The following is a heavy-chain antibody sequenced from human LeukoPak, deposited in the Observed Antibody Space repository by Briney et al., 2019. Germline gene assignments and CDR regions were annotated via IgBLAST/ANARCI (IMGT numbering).Heavy chain of an antibody. V-gene: IGHV4-30-2*01. J-gene: IGHJ4*02. CDR1: GGSISSGGYS. Sequence: KPSETLSLTCAVSGGSISSGGYSWSWIRQPPGKGLEWIGYIYHSGSTYYNPSLKSRVTISVDRSKNQFSLKLSSVTAADTAVYYCARGLSNFVDYWGQGTLVTVSS. CDR3: ARGLSNFVDY. D-gene: IGHD1-1*01. CDR2: IYHSGST.